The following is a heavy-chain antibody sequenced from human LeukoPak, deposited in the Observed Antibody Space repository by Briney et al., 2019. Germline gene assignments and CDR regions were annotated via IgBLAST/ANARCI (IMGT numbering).Heavy chain of an antibody. J-gene: IGHJ6*03. CDR3: ARAPYYDFWSGYYGGVDYYYMDV. CDR2: ISAYNGNT. CDR1: GYTFTSYG. V-gene: IGHV1-18*01. Sequence: GASVKVSCKASGYTFTSYGISWVRQAPGQGVEWMGWISAYNGNTNYAQKLQGRVTMTTDTSTSTAYMELRSLRSDDTAVYYCARAPYYDFWSGYYGGVDYYYMDVWGKGTTVTVSS. D-gene: IGHD3-3*01.